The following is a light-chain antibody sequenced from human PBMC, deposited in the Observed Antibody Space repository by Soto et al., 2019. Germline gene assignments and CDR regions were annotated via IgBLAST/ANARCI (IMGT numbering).Light chain of an antibody. J-gene: IGKJ1*01. Sequence: EIVLTQSPGTLSLSPGERATLSCRASQSVSSNYITWYQQKPGQAPRRLIFGASSRATGIPDRFSGSGSGTDFTLTISRLEPEDFAVYYCQQYGSSPSTFGQGTKVEIK. V-gene: IGKV3-20*01. CDR3: QQYGSSPST. CDR2: GAS. CDR1: QSVSSNY.